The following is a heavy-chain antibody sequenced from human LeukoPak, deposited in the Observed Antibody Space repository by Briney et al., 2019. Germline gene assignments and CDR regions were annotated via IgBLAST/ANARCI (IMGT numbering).Heavy chain of an antibody. CDR1: EFTFSSYA. V-gene: IGHV3-30-3*01. Sequence: GGSLRLSCAASEFTFSSYAMHWVRQAPGKGLEWVAVISYDGSNKYYADSVKGRFTISRDNSKNTLYLQMNSLRAEDTAVYYCARAGPGGAFDIWGQGTMVTVSS. J-gene: IGHJ3*02. CDR3: ARAGPGGAFDI. CDR2: ISYDGSNK.